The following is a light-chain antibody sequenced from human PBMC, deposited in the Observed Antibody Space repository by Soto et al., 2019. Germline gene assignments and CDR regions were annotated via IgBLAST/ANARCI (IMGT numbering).Light chain of an antibody. CDR2: GAS. V-gene: IGKV3-11*01. Sequence: EIVLTHSRSTLSLSPGGRATLSCRASQSVSNYLAWYQQKPGQAPRILISGASNRATGIPARFSGSGSGTDFNLTISSLETEDFAIYYCHQRINWPTTFGQGTRLEIK. CDR3: HQRINWPTT. CDR1: QSVSNY. J-gene: IGKJ5*01.